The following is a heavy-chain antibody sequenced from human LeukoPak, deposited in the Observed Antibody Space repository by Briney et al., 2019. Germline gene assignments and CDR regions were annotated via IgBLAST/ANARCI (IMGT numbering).Heavy chain of an antibody. D-gene: IGHD3-3*01. CDR2: IIPIFGTT. CDR1: GGTFSSYA. CDR3: AGSYYDFWSGYLPYYYYYYYMDV. J-gene: IGHJ6*03. V-gene: IGHV1-69*05. Sequence: GSSVKVSCKASGGTFSSYAISWVRQAPGQGLEWMGGIIPIFGTTNYAQKLQGRVTITTDESTSTAYMELSSLRSEDTAVYYCAGSYYDFWSGYLPYYYYYYYMDVWGKGTTVTVSS.